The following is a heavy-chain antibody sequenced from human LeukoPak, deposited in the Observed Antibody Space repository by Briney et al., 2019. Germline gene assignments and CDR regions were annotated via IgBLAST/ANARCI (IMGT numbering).Heavy chain of an antibody. Sequence: GESLKISCKGSGYRFTTHWIGWVRPMPGKSLEWMGIIYPGDSNTRNSPSFEGQVTISVDTSINTAYLQWISLKASDTAIYYCARHPIAAGGAYNCFDPCGQGTLVTVSS. J-gene: IGHJ5*02. CDR3: ARHPIAAGGAYNCFDP. D-gene: IGHD6-13*01. CDR2: IYPGDSNT. CDR1: GYRFTTHW. V-gene: IGHV5-51*01.